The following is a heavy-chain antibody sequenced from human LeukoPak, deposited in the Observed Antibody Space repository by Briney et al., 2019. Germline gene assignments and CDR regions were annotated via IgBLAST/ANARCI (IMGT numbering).Heavy chain of an antibody. CDR2: IKSSGSST. J-gene: IGHJ4*02. D-gene: IGHD1-14*01. CDR3: ARGNPIDY. CDR1: GYTFTSYY. V-gene: IGHV1-46*01. Sequence: ASVKVSFKASGYTFTSYYMHWVRQAPGQGLEWVGLIKSSGSSTSYAQKFQGRVTMTSDTSTSTVYMELSSLRSDDTAVYYCARGNPIDYWGQGTLVTVSS.